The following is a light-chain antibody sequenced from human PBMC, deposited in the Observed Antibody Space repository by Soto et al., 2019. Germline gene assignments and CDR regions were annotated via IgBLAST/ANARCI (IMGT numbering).Light chain of an antibody. V-gene: IGLV2-14*01. CDR1: SSDVGGYNY. CDR3: SSYTSTNSWV. CDR2: DVS. J-gene: IGLJ3*02. Sequence: QSVLTQSASVSGSPGQSITISCTGTSSDVGGYNYVSWYQQHPGKAPKLIIYDVSNRPSGVSTRFSGSTSGNTASLTISGLQAEDEADYSCSSYTSTNSWVFGGGTKLTVL.